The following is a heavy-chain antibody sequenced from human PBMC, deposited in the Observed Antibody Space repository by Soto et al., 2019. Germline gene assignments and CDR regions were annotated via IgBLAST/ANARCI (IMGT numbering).Heavy chain of an antibody. D-gene: IGHD3-22*01. V-gene: IGHV1-24*01. J-gene: IGHJ3*02. CDR1: GYTLTELS. Sequence: QVQLVQSGAEVKKPGASVKVSCKVSGYTLTELSMHWVRQAPGKGLEWMGGFDPEDGETIYAQKFQGRVTMTEETSTDTAYMELSSLRSEDPAVYYCATTDYYDSSGYYVSAFDIWGQGTMVTVSS. CDR2: FDPEDGET. CDR3: ATTDYYDSSGYYVSAFDI.